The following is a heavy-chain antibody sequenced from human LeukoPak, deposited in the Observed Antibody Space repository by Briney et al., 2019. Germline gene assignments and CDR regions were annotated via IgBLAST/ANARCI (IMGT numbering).Heavy chain of an antibody. J-gene: IGHJ5*02. CDR2: IKEDGSEM. V-gene: IGHV3-7*05. CDR1: GFTFISYW. Sequence: GGSLRLSCTASGFTFISYWMTWVRQAPGQGLEWVANIKEDGSEMYYVDSVKGRFTISRDNAQTSLYLQMNSLRAEDTAVYYCARASNPWLQLTWGQGTLVTVSS. CDR3: ARASNPWLQLT. D-gene: IGHD5-24*01.